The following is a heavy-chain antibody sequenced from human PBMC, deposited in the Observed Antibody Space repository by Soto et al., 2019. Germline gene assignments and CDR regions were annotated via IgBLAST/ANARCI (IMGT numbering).Heavy chain of an antibody. CDR1: GFTFSDYY. D-gene: IGHD3-3*01. J-gene: IGHJ4*02. CDR3: ARDYDFWSGYLDY. CDR2: ISSSSSYT. V-gene: IGHV3-11*06. Sequence: GGSLRLSCAASGFTFSDYYMSWIRQAPGKGLEWVSYISSSSSYTNYADSVKGRFTISRDNAKNSLYLQMNSLRAEDTAVYYCARDYDFWSGYLDYWGQGTLVTVS.